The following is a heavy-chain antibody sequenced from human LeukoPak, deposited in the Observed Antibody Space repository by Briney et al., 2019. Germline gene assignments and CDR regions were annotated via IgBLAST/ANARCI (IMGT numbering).Heavy chain of an antibody. V-gene: IGHV4-59*08. J-gene: IGHJ6*03. CDR3: ARRIFSGKFRHLLYSYMDV. CDR2: ISNNGTT. CDR1: GESISSSS. D-gene: IGHD2/OR15-2a*01. Sequence: SATLSLTCTVSGESISSSSWTWIRPPPGKGMESLGYISNNGTTKYTSSFEGRVTMSVDTSKSQFSLTLSFVTAADTAVYYCARRIFSGKFRHLLYSYMDVWGKGTTVIVS.